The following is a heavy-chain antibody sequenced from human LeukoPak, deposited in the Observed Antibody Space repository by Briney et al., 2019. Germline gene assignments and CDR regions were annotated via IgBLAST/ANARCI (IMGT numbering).Heavy chain of an antibody. CDR2: IYYSGST. CDR3: ARGVRGPLVHTMIP. Sequence: TSETLSLTCTVSGGSISSYYWSWIRQPPGKGLEWIGYIYYSGSTNYNPSLKSRVTISVDTSKNQFSLKLSSVTAADTAVYYCARGVRGPLVHTMIPWGQGTLVTVSS. D-gene: IGHD3-22*01. CDR1: GGSISSYY. V-gene: IGHV4-59*01. J-gene: IGHJ5*02.